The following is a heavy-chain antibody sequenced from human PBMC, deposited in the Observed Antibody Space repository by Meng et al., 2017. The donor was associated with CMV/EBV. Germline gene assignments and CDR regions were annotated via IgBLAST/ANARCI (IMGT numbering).Heavy chain of an antibody. CDR2: ISSISSYI. CDR3: ARGTNKGWELLYYFYY. J-gene: IGHJ4*02. D-gene: IGHD1-26*01. Sequence: GGSLRLSCAASGFTFSSYSMNWVRQAPGKGLEWFSSISSISSYIYYADSVKGRFTISRDNAKNSLYLQMNSLRAEDPAVYYCARGTNKGWELLYYFYYWGQGTLVTVSS. CDR1: GFTFSSYS. V-gene: IGHV3-21*01.